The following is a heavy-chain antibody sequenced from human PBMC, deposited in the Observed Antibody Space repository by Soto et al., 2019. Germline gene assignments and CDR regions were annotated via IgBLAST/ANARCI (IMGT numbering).Heavy chain of an antibody. CDR2: INQDGSEK. V-gene: IGHV3-7*01. CDR3: VSVSLHH. J-gene: IGHJ1*01. Sequence: EVQLVESGGGLVQPGGSLRLSCTGSGFPFSSHWVHWVRQAPGKGLEWVANINQDGSEKNYVYSVKGRFTISRDNAKNSLYVQMDSLRAEDAALYYCVSVSLHHWGKGTLVTVS. CDR1: GFPFSSHW.